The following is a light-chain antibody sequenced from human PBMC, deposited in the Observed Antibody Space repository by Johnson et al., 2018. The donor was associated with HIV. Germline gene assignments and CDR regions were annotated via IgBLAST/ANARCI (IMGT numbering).Light chain of an antibody. CDR3: GTWDNSLDAYV. Sequence: SGSSSKIGNNYVSWYQQLPGTAPKLLIYENNRRPSGTPDRFSGSKSGTSATLGITGLQAGDEADYYCGTWDNSLDAYVFGTGTRVAVL. J-gene: IGLJ1*01. CDR2: ENN. CDR1: SSKIGNNY. V-gene: IGLV1-51*02.